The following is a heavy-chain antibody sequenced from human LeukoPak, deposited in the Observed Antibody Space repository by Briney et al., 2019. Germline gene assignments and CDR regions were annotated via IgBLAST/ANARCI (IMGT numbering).Heavy chain of an antibody. Sequence: GGSLRLSCAASGFTFSSYSMNWVRQAPGKGLEWVSYISGSSSTIYYSDSVKGRFTISRDNAKNSLYLQMNSLGDEDTAVYYCARRVSTSNTYNWFDPWGQGTLVTVSS. V-gene: IGHV3-48*02. CDR2: ISGSSSTI. CDR1: GFTFSSYS. D-gene: IGHD2/OR15-2a*01. CDR3: ARRVSTSNTYNWFDP. J-gene: IGHJ5*02.